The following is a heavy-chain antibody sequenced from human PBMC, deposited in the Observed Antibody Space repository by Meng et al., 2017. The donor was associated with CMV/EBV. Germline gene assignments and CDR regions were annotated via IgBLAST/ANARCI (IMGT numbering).Heavy chain of an antibody. CDR1: GDSVSSNRAA. CDR2: TYYRSKWYN. J-gene: IGHJ4*02. D-gene: IGHD6-13*01. Sequence: SQTLSLTCALPGDSVSSNRAAWNWIRQPPSRGLEWLGRTYYRSKWYNDYAVSVKSRITINPDTSKNQFSLQLNSVTPEDTAVYYCARAGGYSSSWYFDYWGQGTLVTVSS. V-gene: IGHV6-1*01. CDR3: ARAGGYSSSWYFDY.